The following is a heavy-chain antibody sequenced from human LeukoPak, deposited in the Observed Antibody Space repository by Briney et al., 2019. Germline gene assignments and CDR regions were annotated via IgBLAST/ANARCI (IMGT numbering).Heavy chain of an antibody. V-gene: IGHV1-46*01. Sequence: GASVKVSCKASGYTFTSYYMHWVRQAPGQGLEWMGIINPSGGSTSYAQKFQGRVTMTRDTSTSTVYMELSSLRSEDTAVYYCARSIFGVVRHHYYYYMDVWGKGTTATVSS. J-gene: IGHJ6*03. CDR2: INPSGGST. D-gene: IGHD3-3*01. CDR3: ARSIFGVVRHHYYYYMDV. CDR1: GYTFTSYY.